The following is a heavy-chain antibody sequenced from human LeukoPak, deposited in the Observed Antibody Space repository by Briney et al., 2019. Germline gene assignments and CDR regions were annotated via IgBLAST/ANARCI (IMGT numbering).Heavy chain of an antibody. D-gene: IGHD5-18*01. J-gene: IGHJ4*02. CDR3: ARLFQRGYRFNDDY. Sequence: PSETLSLTCTVSGGYISSSSYYWGWIRQPPGKGLEWIGSIYYSGRTYYNPSLKSRVTISVDTSKNQFSLKLSSVTAADTAVYYCARLFQRGYRFNDDYWGQGTLVTVSS. V-gene: IGHV4-39*01. CDR2: IYYSGRT. CDR1: GGYISSSSYY.